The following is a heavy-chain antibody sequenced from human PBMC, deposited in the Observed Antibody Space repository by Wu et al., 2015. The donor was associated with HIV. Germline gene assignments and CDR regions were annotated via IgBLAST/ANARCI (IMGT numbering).Heavy chain of an antibody. CDR3: ARGGSTMVRGVPRCNWFDP. V-gene: IGHV4-38-2*01. D-gene: IGHD3-10*01. J-gene: IGHJ5*02. CDR2: LYHTGST. CDR1: GTSVSSDYY. Sequence: QVQLQESGPGLVKPSETLSLTCVVSGTSVSSDYYWGWIRQTPGKGLEWIGTLYHTGSTYYNPSLKSRVTISVDTSQNHFSLKLNSVTAADTAVYYCARGGSTMVRGVPRCNWFDPWGQGTLVTVSS.